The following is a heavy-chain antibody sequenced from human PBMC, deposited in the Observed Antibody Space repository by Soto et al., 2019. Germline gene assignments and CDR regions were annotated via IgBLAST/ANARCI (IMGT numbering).Heavy chain of an antibody. Sequence: SETLSLTCTVSGGSISSSSYYWGWIRQPPGKGLEWIGSIYYSGSTYYNPSLKSRVTISVDTSKNQFSLKLSSVTAADTAVYYCARQGIAVASTEGWFDPWGQGTLVTSPQ. J-gene: IGHJ5*02. V-gene: IGHV4-39*01. CDR2: IYYSGST. CDR1: GGSISSSSYY. CDR3: ARQGIAVASTEGWFDP. D-gene: IGHD6-19*01.